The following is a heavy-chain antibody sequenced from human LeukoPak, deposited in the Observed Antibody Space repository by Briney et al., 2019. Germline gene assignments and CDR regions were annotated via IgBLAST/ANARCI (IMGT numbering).Heavy chain of an antibody. V-gene: IGHV3-30*18. Sequence: GVSLRLSCAASGFTFSSYGMHWVRQAPGKGLEWVAVISYDGSNKYYADSVKGRFTISRDNSKNTLYLQMNSLRAEDTAVYYCAKVGSSSWIYYFDYWGQGTLVTVSS. CDR2: ISYDGSNK. CDR3: AKVGSSSWIYYFDY. D-gene: IGHD6-13*01. CDR1: GFTFSSYG. J-gene: IGHJ4*02.